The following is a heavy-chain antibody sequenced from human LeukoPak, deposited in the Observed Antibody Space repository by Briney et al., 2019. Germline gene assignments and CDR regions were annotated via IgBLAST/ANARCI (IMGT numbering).Heavy chain of an antibody. D-gene: IGHD3-10*01. CDR1: GDSISTYC. CDR2: FCYGGST. CDR3: ARDISRGALAAFDI. V-gene: IGHV4-59*01. Sequence: SETLSLTCTVSGDSISTYCWSWIRQPPEKGLEWIAYFCYGGSTNYNPSLKSRVIISIDTSKNQFSLKLSSVTAADTVVYYCARDISRGALAAFDIWGQGTMVTVSS. J-gene: IGHJ3*02.